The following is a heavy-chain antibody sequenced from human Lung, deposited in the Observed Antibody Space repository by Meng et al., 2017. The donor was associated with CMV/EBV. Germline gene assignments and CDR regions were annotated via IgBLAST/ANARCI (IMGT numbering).Heavy chain of an antibody. D-gene: IGHD2-15*01. CDR1: GGTFSSYA. J-gene: IGHJ4*02. Sequence: SVNVSXKASGGTFSSYAISWVRQAPGQGLEWKGGIIPIFGTANYAQKFQGRVTITTDESTSTAYMELSSLRSEDTAVYYCARVEMGMVVADYWGQGTLVTVSS. V-gene: IGHV1-69*05. CDR2: IIPIFGTA. CDR3: ARVEMGMVVADY.